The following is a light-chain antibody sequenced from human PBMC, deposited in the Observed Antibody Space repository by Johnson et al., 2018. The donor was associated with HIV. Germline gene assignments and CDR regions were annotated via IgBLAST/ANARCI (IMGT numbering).Light chain of an antibody. CDR2: ENN. J-gene: IGLJ1*01. CDR3: GTWDSSLGGV. Sequence: QSLLTQPPSVSAAPGQKVTISCSGSSSNIGNNYVSWYQQLPGTAPKLLIYENNKRPSGIPDRFSGSKSGTSATLGITGLQTGDEADYYGGTWDSSLGGVFGTGTKVTVL. V-gene: IGLV1-51*02. CDR1: SSNIGNNY.